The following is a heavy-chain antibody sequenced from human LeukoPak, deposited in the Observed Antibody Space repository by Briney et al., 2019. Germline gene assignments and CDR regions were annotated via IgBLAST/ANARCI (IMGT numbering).Heavy chain of an antibody. D-gene: IGHD2-15*01. CDR1: GFTFSSYA. V-gene: IGHV3-23*01. Sequence: GGSLRLSCAASGFTFSSYAMSWVRQAPGKGLEWVSAISGSGGSTYHADSVKGRFTISRGNSKNTLYLQMNSLRAEDTAVYYCAKEHQSRWWFNGQRGQGTLVTVSS. CDR3: AKEHQSRWWFNGQ. CDR2: ISGSGGST. J-gene: IGHJ4*02.